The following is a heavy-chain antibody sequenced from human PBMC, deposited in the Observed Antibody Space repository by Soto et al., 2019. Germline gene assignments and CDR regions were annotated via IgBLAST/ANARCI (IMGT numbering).Heavy chain of an antibody. CDR3: ARHSPDFDWLSQFYY. CDR2: IFYFGST. CDR1: GGSISSYY. D-gene: IGHD3-9*01. Sequence: SETLSLTCTVSGGSISSYYWSWIRQTPGKGLEWIVYIFYFGSTNYNPPPKSRVTLSIDTSKNQLSLKLRSVTAADTAVYYCARHSPDFDWLSQFYYRGHRTPVTVS. V-gene: IGHV4-59*08. J-gene: IGHJ4*01.